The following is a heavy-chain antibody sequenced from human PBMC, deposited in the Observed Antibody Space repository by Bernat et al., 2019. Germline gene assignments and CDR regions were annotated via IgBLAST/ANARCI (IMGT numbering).Heavy chain of an antibody. V-gene: IGHV4-39*01. CDR3: ARRHGLALGVRGGDAFDI. Sequence: QLQLQESGPGLVKPSETLSLTCTVSGGSISSSSYYWGWIRQPPGKGLEWIGSIYYSGSTYYNPSLKSRVTISVDTSKNQFSLKLSSVTAADTAVYCCARRHGLALGVRGGDAFDIWGEGTMVTVSS. D-gene: IGHD3-10*01. CDR2: IYYSGST. J-gene: IGHJ3*02. CDR1: GGSISSSSYY.